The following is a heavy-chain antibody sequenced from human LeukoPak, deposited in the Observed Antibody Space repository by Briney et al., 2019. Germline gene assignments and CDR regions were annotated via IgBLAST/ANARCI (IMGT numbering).Heavy chain of an antibody. Sequence: SVKVSCKASGGTFSSYAISWVRQAPGQGLEWMGRIIPILGIANYAQKFQGRVTITADKSTSTAYMELSSLRSEDTAVYYCAREWSCTNGVCFFDYWGQGALVTVSS. D-gene: IGHD2-8*01. J-gene: IGHJ4*02. CDR2: IIPILGIA. V-gene: IGHV1-69*04. CDR3: AREWSCTNGVCFFDY. CDR1: GGTFSSYA.